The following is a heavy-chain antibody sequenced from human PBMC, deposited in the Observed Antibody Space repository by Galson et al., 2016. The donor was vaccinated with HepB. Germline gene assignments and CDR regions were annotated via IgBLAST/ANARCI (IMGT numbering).Heavy chain of an antibody. CDR3: ARPAPYSGNYGSGWFDP. V-gene: IGHV3-74*01. Sequence: LRLSCAASGFTFSSYWMHWVRQVPGKGLMWVSRISIDGSSTTYADSAKGRFTITRDNAKNMLSLQMNSMRAEDTAVYYCARPAPYSGNYGSGWFDPWGQGTLVTVSS. CDR2: ISIDGSST. CDR1: GFTFSSYW. J-gene: IGHJ5*02. D-gene: IGHD1-26*01.